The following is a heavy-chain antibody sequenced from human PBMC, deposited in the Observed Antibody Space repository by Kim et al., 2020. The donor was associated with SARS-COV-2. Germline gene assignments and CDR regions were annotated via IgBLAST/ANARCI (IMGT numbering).Heavy chain of an antibody. Sequence: ASVKVSCKASGYTFTSYDINWVRQATGQGLEWMGWMNPNSGNTGYAQKFQGRVTMTRNTSISTAYMELSSLRSEDTAVYYCARGSARRTIFGVVLRGETYGMDVWGQGTTVTVSS. CDR1: GYTFTSYD. CDR2: MNPNSGNT. D-gene: IGHD3-3*01. CDR3: ARGSARRTIFGVVLRGETYGMDV. J-gene: IGHJ6*02. V-gene: IGHV1-8*01.